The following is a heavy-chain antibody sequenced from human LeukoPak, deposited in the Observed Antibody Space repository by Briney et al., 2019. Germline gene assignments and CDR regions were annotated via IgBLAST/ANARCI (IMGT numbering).Heavy chain of an antibody. CDR3: ATRYCSGGSCHDY. CDR2: ISGSGGTT. J-gene: IGHJ4*02. V-gene: IGHV3-23*01. CDR1: GFTFSSYA. Sequence: GGSLRLSCAASGFTFSSYAMTWVRQAPGKGLGWVSAISGSGGTTYYADSVKGRFTISRDNSKNTLYLQMNSLRAEDTAVYYCATRYCSGGSCHDYWGQGTLVTVSS. D-gene: IGHD2-15*01.